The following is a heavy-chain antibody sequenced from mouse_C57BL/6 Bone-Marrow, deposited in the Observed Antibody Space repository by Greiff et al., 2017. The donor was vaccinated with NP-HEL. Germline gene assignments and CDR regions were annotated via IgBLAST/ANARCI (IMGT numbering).Heavy chain of an antibody. J-gene: IGHJ3*01. Sequence: QVQLQQPGAELVMPGASVKLSCKASGYTFTSYWMHWVKQRPGHGLEWIGEIDPSDSYTNYPQKFKGKFTLTVDKSSSTAYMQLSSLTSEKSAVYDMAQDDSYYECAYGGRGTLVTVSA. V-gene: IGHV1-69*01. CDR3: AQDDSYYECAY. CDR1: GYTFTSYW. CDR2: IDPSDSYT. D-gene: IGHD2-3*01.